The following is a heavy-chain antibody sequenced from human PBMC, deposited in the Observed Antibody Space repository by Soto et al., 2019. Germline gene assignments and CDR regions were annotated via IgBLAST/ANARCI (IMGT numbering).Heavy chain of an antibody. V-gene: IGHV1-69*18. CDR3: ARAENSYGSTPRSYYYYYGMDV. CDR1: GGTFSSYA. J-gene: IGHJ6*02. CDR2: IIPIFGTA. Sequence: QVQLVQSGAEVKKAGSSVKVSCKASGGTFSSYAISWVRQAPGQGLEWMGRIIPIFGTANYAQKFQGRVTITADESTSTAYMELSSLRSEDTAVYYCARAENSYGSTPRSYYYYYGMDVWGQGTTVTVSS. D-gene: IGHD5-18*01.